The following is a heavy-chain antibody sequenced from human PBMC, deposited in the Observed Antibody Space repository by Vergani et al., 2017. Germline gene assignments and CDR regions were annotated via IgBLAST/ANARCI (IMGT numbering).Heavy chain of an antibody. Sequence: EVQLVESGGDLVQPGGSLRLSCAASGFTFGTYWMSWVRQAPGKGLEWVANIKQDGSEKYYVDSVKGRFTISRDNAKNSLYLLMTSLRAEDTAVYYCARDRRLYCSGGSCYRLDYWGQGTLVTVSS. CDR2: IKQDGSEK. J-gene: IGHJ4*02. D-gene: IGHD2-15*01. CDR1: GFTFGTYW. V-gene: IGHV3-7*03. CDR3: ARDRRLYCSGGSCYRLDY.